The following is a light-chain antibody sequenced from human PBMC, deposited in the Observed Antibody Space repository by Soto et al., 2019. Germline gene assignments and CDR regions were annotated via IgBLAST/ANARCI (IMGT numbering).Light chain of an antibody. CDR1: NIGSDT. CDR2: DDS. Sequence: SYELTQPPSVSVAPGQTATISCGGNNIGSDTVHWYQQKPGQAPVVVVHDDSDRPSGIPERFSGYNSGNTATLTISRVEAGDEADYYCQVWDSTNDHYVFGAGTKLTVL. CDR3: QVWDSTNDHYV. V-gene: IGLV3-21*02. J-gene: IGLJ1*01.